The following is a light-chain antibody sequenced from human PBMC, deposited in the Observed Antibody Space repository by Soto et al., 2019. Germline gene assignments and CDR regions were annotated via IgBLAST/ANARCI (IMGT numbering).Light chain of an antibody. CDR2: DAS. Sequence: EIVLTQSPATLSLSPGERATLSCRASQSVSSYLGWYQQKRGQAPRLLIYDASNRATGIPARFSGSGSGTDFTLTISSLEPEDFAVYYCQQRTSWPFTFGPGTKVEIK. J-gene: IGKJ3*01. CDR1: QSVSSY. V-gene: IGKV3-11*01. CDR3: QQRTSWPFT.